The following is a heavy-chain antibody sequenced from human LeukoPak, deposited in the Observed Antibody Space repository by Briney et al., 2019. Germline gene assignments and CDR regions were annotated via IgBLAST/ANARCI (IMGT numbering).Heavy chain of an antibody. J-gene: IGHJ3*02. CDR1: GGSVSSGSYY. V-gene: IGHV4-61*01. D-gene: IGHD3-22*01. CDR2: IYYSGST. CDR3: ARGRGHYYDSSGYYDDAFDI. Sequence: SETLSLTCTVSGGSVSSGSYYWSWIRQPPGKGLEWIGHIYYSGSTNYNPSLKSRVTISVDTSKNQFSLKLSSVTAADTAVYYCARGRGHYYDSSGYYDDAFDIWGQGTMVTVSS.